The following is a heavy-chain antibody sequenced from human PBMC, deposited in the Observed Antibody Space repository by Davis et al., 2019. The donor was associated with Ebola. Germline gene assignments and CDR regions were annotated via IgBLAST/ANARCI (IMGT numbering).Heavy chain of an antibody. J-gene: IGHJ5*02. CDR2: IYHTGST. Sequence: LVKPTETLTLTCTVSGFSLHYGGVGVSWIRRPPGKGLEWIGSIYHTGSTYYSPSLKSRVTVSLDTSKNQFSLTVKSVTAADTAVYYCAGFDYWFDPWGQGTLVTVSS. D-gene: IGHD5-12*01. CDR1: GFSLHYGGVG. CDR3: AGFDYWFDP. V-gene: IGHV4-30-2*01.